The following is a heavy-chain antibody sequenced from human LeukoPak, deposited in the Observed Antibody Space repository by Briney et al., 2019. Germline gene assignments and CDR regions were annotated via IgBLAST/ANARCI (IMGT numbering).Heavy chain of an antibody. CDR2: TPYEGNNK. D-gene: IGHD2-15*01. Sequence: PGRSLRLSCAVSGFIFSRYAMHWVRQAPSRGREWVAGTPYEGNNKYYADSVKGRFTMSRQNPKNTVFLQVNSVRLDDTAMYYGVKDRPPIVVVGVAEDLDAFDIWGQGTMVTVSS. CDR3: VKDRPPIVVVGVAEDLDAFDI. V-gene: IGHV3-30*18. J-gene: IGHJ3*02. CDR1: GFIFSRYA.